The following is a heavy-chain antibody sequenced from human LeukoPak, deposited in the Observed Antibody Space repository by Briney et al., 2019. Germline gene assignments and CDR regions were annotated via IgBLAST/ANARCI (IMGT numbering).Heavy chain of an antibody. Sequence: ASVKVSCKTPGYTFTSYGVSWVRQAPGQRLEWMGWISTYKYNTNYAQKFRGRVTMTRDTSTSTVYMELRSLRSEDTAIYYCARQVDTTMALPDYWGQGTLVTVSS. D-gene: IGHD5-18*01. CDR3: ARQVDTTMALPDY. CDR1: GYTFTSYG. J-gene: IGHJ4*02. V-gene: IGHV1-18*01. CDR2: ISTYKYNT.